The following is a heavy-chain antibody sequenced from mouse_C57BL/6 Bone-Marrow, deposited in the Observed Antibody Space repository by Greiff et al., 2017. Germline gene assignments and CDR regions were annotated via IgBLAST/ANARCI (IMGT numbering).Heavy chain of an antibody. J-gene: IGHJ4*01. Sequence: VQLQQPGAELVRPGTSVKLSCKASGYTFTSYWMHWVKQRPGQGLEWIGVIAPSDSYTNYNQKFKGKATLTVDTSTSTAYMQLSSLTSEDAAVYYCARYDYDAMDYWGQGTSVTVSS. CDR3: ARYDYDAMDY. V-gene: IGHV1-59*01. CDR1: GYTFTSYW. CDR2: IAPSDSYT.